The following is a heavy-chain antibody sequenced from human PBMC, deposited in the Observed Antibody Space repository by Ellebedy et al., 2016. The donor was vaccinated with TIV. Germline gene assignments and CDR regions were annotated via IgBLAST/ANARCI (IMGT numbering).Heavy chain of an antibody. D-gene: IGHD6-6*01. Sequence: MPSETLSLTCNVSGGSISLNFWNWIRQTPGKGLEWIAYTYNNENFKYNPSLQSRVTISLDTSKNHFSLKLNSVTAADTAVYFCARGSRPYAFDMWGHGTMVTVSS. J-gene: IGHJ3*02. CDR1: GGSISLNF. V-gene: IGHV4-59*01. CDR2: TYNNENF. CDR3: ARGSRPYAFDM.